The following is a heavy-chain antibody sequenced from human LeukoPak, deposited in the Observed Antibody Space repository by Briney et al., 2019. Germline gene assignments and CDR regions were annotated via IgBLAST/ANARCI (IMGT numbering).Heavy chain of an antibody. Sequence: GGSLRLSCAASGFTFNNYAMSWVRQAPGKGLEWVSAISGSDAGTYYADSVKGRFTISRDNSKNTLYLQMNSLRAEDTAVYYCAKDYTSPYYYDSSGYYYDYWGQGTLVTVSS. D-gene: IGHD3-22*01. J-gene: IGHJ4*02. V-gene: IGHV3-23*01. CDR3: AKDYTSPYYYDSSGYYYDY. CDR1: GFTFNNYA. CDR2: ISGSDAGT.